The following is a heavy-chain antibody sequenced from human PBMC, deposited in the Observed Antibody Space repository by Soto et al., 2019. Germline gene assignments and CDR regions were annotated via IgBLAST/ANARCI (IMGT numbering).Heavy chain of an antibody. CDR2: ISLDGSNG. J-gene: IGHJ6*02. CDR3: ARDGPEALAGTGVMEV. V-gene: IGHV3-30*03. D-gene: IGHD6-19*01. CDR1: GFIFSNYG. Sequence: QVQLVESGGGVVQPGRSLRLSCAASGFIFSNYGIHWVRQAPGKGLEWVAVISLDGSNGYSADSLKGRFTISRDNSKNTVYLQMDSMRVEDTALYYCARDGPEALAGTGVMEVWGQGTTVTVSS.